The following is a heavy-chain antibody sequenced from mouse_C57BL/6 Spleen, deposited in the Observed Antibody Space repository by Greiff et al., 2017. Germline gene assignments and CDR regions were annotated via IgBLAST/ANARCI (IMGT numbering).Heavy chain of an antibody. CDR2: IYPGSGNT. CDR1: GYTFTDYH. D-gene: IGHD4-1*01. Sequence: QVQLPQSGPELVKPGASVKISCKASGYTFTDYHINWVKPRPGQGLEWNVWIYPGSGNTKYNEKFKGKGTLTVDTSSSTAYMQLSSLTSEDSAVYFCARIGNYYFDYWGQGTTLTVSS. CDR3: ARIGNYYFDY. V-gene: IGHV1-84*01. J-gene: IGHJ2*01.